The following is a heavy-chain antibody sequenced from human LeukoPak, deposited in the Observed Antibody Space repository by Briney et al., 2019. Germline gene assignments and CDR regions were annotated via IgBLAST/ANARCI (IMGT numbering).Heavy chain of an antibody. J-gene: IGHJ4*02. CDR2: ISYDGSNK. D-gene: IGHD1-1*01. V-gene: IGHV3-30*18. Sequence: GRSLRLSCAASGFTFSSYGMHWVRQAPGKGLEWVAVISYDGSNKYYADSVKGRFTISRDNSKNTLYLQMNSLRAEDTAVYYCAKSRSGSANWALQIFDNWGQGTLVTVSS. CDR3: AKSRSGSANWALQIFDN. CDR1: GFTFSSYG.